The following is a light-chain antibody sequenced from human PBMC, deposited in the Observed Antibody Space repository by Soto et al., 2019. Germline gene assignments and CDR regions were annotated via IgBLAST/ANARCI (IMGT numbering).Light chain of an antibody. J-gene: IGKJ5*01. V-gene: IGKV1-27*01. CDR3: QKFNTAPLT. Sequence: IQLPQSPSSLSASVGDRVTITCRASQDISVYLAWYQQKPGKVPKLLIYSASTLQSRVPSRFSGSGSGTDFTLTISSRQPEDVATYYCQKFNTAPLTVGQGTRLEIK. CDR2: SAS. CDR1: QDISVY.